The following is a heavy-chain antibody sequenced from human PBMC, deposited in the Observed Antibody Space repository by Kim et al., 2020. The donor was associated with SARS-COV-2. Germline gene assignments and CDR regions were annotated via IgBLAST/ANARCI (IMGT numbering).Heavy chain of an antibody. CDR1: GGSISGYY. J-gene: IGHJ4*02. Sequence: SETLSLTCTVYGGSISGYYCCWIRQPPGPGLEWVGVINHSGSTNYNPYLKRRVTISVDTSKNQFSLKLSSVTAAATAVSYCARLTKRLLEWLSPDFDYWGQGTLVTVSS. D-gene: IGHD3-3*01. CDR2: INHSGST. V-gene: IGHV4-34*01. CDR3: ARLTKRLLEWLSPDFDY.